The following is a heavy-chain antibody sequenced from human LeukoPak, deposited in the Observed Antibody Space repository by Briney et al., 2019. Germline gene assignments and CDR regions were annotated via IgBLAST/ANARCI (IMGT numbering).Heavy chain of an antibody. J-gene: IGHJ6*02. CDR1: GGSISSYY. CDR2: MYYSGST. V-gene: IGHV4-59*01. Sequence: SETLSLTCTVSGGSISSYYWSWIRQPPGKGLEWIGYMYYSGSTNYNPSLKSRVTISKDMSKNPFSLKLSSMTAADTAVYYCARDKVTSGGMDVWGQGTTVTVSS. CDR3: ARDKVTSGGMDV.